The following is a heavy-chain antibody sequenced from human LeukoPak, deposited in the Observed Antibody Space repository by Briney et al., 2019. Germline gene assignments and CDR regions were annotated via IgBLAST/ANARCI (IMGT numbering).Heavy chain of an antibody. Sequence: ASVKVSCKASGYTFSGYYMHWVRQAPGQGLEWMGWINPRGGTNYAQKFQGRVTITTDESTSTAYMELSSLRSEDTAVYYCARSIHAMIVGARSFDYWGQGTLVTVSS. V-gene: IGHV1-2*02. D-gene: IGHD1-26*01. CDR3: ARSIHAMIVGARSFDY. CDR2: INPRGGT. CDR1: GYTFSGYY. J-gene: IGHJ4*02.